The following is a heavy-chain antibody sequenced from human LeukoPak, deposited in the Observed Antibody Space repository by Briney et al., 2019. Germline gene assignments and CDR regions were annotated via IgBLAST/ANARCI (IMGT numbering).Heavy chain of an antibody. D-gene: IGHD3-10*01. V-gene: IGHV4-34*01. J-gene: IGHJ4*02. Sequence: PSETLSLTCVVSDGSFSGYYWIWIRQPPGKGLEWIGEINQSGSTNYNPSLKSRVTISIDTSKRQFSLKLTSVTAADTAVYYCARHKPYGSGYYSPYYFDYWGQGTQVTVSS. CDR1: DGSFSGYY. CDR3: ARHKPYGSGYYSPYYFDY. CDR2: INQSGST.